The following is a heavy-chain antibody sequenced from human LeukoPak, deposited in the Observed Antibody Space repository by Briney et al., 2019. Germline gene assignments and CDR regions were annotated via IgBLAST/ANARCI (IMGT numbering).Heavy chain of an antibody. V-gene: IGHV3-48*01. CDR3: ARVGSSGTTDY. D-gene: IGHD1-1*01. CDR2: ISTGGSIQ. CDR1: GFTFSSYS. Sequence: SGGSLRLSCAASGFTFSSYSMNWVRQAPGKGLEWVSYISTGGSIQYYADAVKGRFTISRDNAKNSLYLQMNSLRAEDTAVYYCARVGSSGTTDYWGQGTLVTVSS. J-gene: IGHJ4*02.